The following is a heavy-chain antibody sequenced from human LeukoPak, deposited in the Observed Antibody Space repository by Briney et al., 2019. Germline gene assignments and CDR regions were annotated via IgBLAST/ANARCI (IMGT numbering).Heavy chain of an antibody. J-gene: IGHJ4*02. CDR2: IPYDGSNK. CDR3: AKHGGFGFYY. V-gene: IGHV3-30*02. D-gene: IGHD3-16*01. CDR1: GFTFNSYA. Sequence: GGSLRLSCAASGFTFNSYAMSWVRQAPGKGLEWVAFIPYDGSNKYYADSVKGRFTISKDNSKNRVYLQMNSLRAEDTAVYYCAKHGGFGFYYWGQGTLVIVSS.